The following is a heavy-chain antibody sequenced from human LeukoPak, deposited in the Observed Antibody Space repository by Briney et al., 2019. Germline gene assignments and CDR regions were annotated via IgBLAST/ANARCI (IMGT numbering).Heavy chain of an antibody. CDR3: AKRGGPIWSQGTLRPFDY. V-gene: IGHV4-39*02. CDR1: GGSISSSSYY. D-gene: IGHD3-3*01. J-gene: IGHJ4*02. CDR2: IDIRENT. Sequence: NSSETLSLTCTVSGGSISSSSYYWGWIRQPPGKGLEWIGEIDIRENTHYNPSLKSRVTMSVDTSKNHFSLNLTSVDAADTAVYYCAKRGGPIWSQGTLRPFDYWGQGTLVTVSS.